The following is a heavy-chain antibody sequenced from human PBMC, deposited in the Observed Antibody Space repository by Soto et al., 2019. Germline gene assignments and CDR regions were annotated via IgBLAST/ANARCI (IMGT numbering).Heavy chain of an antibody. J-gene: IGHJ4*02. D-gene: IGHD4-17*01. CDR1: GGSISSGDYY. Sequence: SETLSLPCTVSGGSISSGDYYWSWIRQPPGKGLEWIGYIYYSGSTYYNPSLKSRVTISVDTSKNQFSLKLSSVTAADTAVYYCARVLLTPIRYGDLDYWGQGTLVTVSS. CDR2: IYYSGST. CDR3: ARVLLTPIRYGDLDY. V-gene: IGHV4-30-4*01.